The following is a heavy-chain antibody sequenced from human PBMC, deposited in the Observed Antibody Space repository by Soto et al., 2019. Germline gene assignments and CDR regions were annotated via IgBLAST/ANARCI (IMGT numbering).Heavy chain of an antibody. D-gene: IGHD3-3*01. J-gene: IGHJ6*02. CDR2: INHSGST. Sequence: PSETLSLTCAVSGYSISLGYYWGWIRQPPGKGLEWIGEINHSGSTNYNPSLKSRVTISVDTSKNQFSLKLSSVTAADTAVYYCARDPFNYDFWSGYQYYYYYYGMDVWGQGTTVTVSS. CDR1: GYSISLGYY. CDR3: ARDPFNYDFWSGYQYYYYYYGMDV. V-gene: IGHV4-38-2*02.